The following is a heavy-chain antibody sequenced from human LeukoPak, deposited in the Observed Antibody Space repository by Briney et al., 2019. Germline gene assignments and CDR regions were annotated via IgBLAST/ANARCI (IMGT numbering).Heavy chain of an antibody. Sequence: SETLSLTCAVYGGSFSGYYWSWIRQPPGKGLEWIGEINHSGSTNYNPSLKSRVTISVDTSKNQFSLKLSSVTAADTAVYYCARCPWYFDLWGRGTLVTVSS. V-gene: IGHV4-34*01. J-gene: IGHJ2*01. CDR1: GGSFSGYY. CDR2: INHSGST. CDR3: ARCPWYFDL.